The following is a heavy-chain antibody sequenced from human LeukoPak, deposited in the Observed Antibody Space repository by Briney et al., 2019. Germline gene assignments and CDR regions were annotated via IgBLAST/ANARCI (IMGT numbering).Heavy chain of an antibody. CDR1: GFTFSSYW. CDR3: ARGIRFLEWLLSHFDY. D-gene: IGHD3-3*01. V-gene: IGHV3-74*01. CDR2: INSDGSST. J-gene: IGHJ4*02. Sequence: GSLRLSCAASGFTFSSYWMHWVRQAPGKGLVWVSRINSDGSSTSYADPVKGRFTISRDNAKNTLYLQMNSLRAEDTAVYYCARGIRFLEWLLSHFDYWGQGTLVTVSS.